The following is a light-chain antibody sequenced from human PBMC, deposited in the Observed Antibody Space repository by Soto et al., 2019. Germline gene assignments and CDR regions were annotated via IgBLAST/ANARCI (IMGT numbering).Light chain of an antibody. J-gene: IGLJ1*01. V-gene: IGLV1-40*01. Sequence: QSVLTQPPSVSGAPGQRVTISCTGSSSNIGAGYDVHWYQQLPGTAPKLLIYGNSNRPSGVPDRFSGSKSGTSASLAITGLQFEDEVDYYGRPYDTGLIFKVFEPGTKVTVL. CDR2: GNS. CDR3: RPYDTGLIFKV. CDR1: SSNIGAGYD.